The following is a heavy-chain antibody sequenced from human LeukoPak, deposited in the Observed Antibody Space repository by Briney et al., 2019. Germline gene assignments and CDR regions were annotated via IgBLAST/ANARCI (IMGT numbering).Heavy chain of an antibody. Sequence: PSETLSLTCTVSGGSVRRGNYYWTWIRQPAGSGLEWIGRIYTSGSTNYNPSLKSRVTMSVDTSKNQFSLKLSSVTAADTAVYYCARELYCGGDCYWADYWGQGTLVTVSS. CDR3: ARELYCGGDCYWADY. D-gene: IGHD2-21*01. V-gene: IGHV4-61*02. CDR2: IYTSGST. CDR1: GGSVRRGNYY. J-gene: IGHJ4*02.